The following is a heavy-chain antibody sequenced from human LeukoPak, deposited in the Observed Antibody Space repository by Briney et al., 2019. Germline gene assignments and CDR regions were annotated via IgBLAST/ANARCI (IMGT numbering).Heavy chain of an antibody. CDR2: INHSGST. V-gene: IGHV4-34*01. CDR1: GGSFSGYY. D-gene: IGHD2-15*01. CDR3: ARGFGYCSGGSCYMEPRYYYYGMDV. J-gene: IGHJ6*02. Sequence: SETLSLTCAVYGGSFSGYYWSWIRQPPGKGPEWIGEINHSGSTNYNPSLKSRVTISVDTSKNQFSLKLSSVTAADTAVYYCARGFGYCSGGSCYMEPRYYYYGMDVWGQGTTVTVSS.